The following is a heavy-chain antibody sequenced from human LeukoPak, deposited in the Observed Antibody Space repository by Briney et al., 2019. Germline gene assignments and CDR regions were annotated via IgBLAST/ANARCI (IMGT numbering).Heavy chain of an antibody. CDR2: ISNDGSNE. CDR1: GFTFSSSG. D-gene: IGHD5-12*01. Sequence: GGSLRLYCAASGFTFSSSGMHWVRQAPGKGLEWVAIISNDGSNEYYADSVRGRFTISRDNAQSTLYLQMNSLRAEDTAVYYCARYQQTGYESDYWGQGTLVTVSS. CDR3: ARYQQTGYESDY. J-gene: IGHJ4*02. V-gene: IGHV3-30*03.